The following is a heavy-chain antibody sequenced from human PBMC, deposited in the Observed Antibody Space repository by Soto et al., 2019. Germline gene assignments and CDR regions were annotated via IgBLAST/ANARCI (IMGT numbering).Heavy chain of an antibody. V-gene: IGHV3-48*02. CDR1: GFSFSSYS. D-gene: IGHD6-13*01. CDR2: LSSSKTYI. CDR3: VRDRRWASDI. Sequence: GGSLRLSCAASGFSFSSYSMNWVRQAPGKGLEWISYLSSSKTYIWYADSVKGRFTISRDNAKNSLSLQMNSLRDEDTAVYYCVRDRRWASDISCPATILTVS. J-gene: IGHJ3*02.